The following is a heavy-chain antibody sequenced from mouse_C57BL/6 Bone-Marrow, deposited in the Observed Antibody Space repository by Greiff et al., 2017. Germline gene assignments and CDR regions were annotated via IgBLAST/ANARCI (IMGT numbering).Heavy chain of an antibody. CDR3: TRGGYYAMDY. CDR2: IDPETGGT. CDR1: GYTFTDYE. J-gene: IGHJ4*01. V-gene: IGHV1-15*01. Sequence: VKLVESGAELVRPGASVTLSCKASGYTFTDYEMHWVKQTPVHGLEWIGAIDPETGGTAYNQKFKGKAILTADKSSSTAYMELRSLTSEDSAVYYCTRGGYYAMDYWGQGTSVTVSS. D-gene: IGHD1-1*02.